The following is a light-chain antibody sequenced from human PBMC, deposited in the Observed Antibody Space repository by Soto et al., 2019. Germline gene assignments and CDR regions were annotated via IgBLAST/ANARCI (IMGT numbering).Light chain of an antibody. Sequence: EIVMTQSPATLSVSPGERVTLSCRASQRVSSNLAWYQQKPGQAPRVLIYAASTRATDIPARFSGSGSGTEFSLTISSLQSEDFALYHWQQYNKWPLTFGGGTRLEIK. CDR3: QQYNKWPLT. V-gene: IGKV3D-15*01. CDR1: QRVSSN. J-gene: IGKJ5*01. CDR2: AAS.